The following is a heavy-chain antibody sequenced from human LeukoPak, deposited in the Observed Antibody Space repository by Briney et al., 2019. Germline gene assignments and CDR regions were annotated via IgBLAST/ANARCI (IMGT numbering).Heavy chain of an antibody. CDR2: INHSGST. V-gene: IGHV4-34*01. CDR3: AGGPRKSQVLGYGDYGALGY. CDR1: GGSFSGYY. J-gene: IGHJ4*02. Sequence: SETLSLTCAVYGGSFSGYYWSWIRQPPGKGLEWIGEINHSGSTNYSPSLKSRVTISVDTSKNQFSLKLSSVTAADTAVYYCAGGPRKSQVLGYGDYGALGYWGQGTLVTVSS. D-gene: IGHD4-17*01.